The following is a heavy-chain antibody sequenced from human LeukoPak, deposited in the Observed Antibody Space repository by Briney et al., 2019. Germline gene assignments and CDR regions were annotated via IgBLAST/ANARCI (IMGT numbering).Heavy chain of an antibody. CDR2: MNPNSGNT. D-gene: IGHD6-19*01. V-gene: IGHV1-8*01. CDR3: ARILPLYSSGWYYYYYMDV. CDR1: GYTFTSYD. Sequence: ASVKVSCKASGYTFTSYDINWARQATGQGLEWMGWMNPNSGNTGYAQKFQGRVTMTRNTSISTAYMELSSLRSEDTAVYYCARILPLYSSGWYYYYYMDVWGKGTTVTVSS. J-gene: IGHJ6*03.